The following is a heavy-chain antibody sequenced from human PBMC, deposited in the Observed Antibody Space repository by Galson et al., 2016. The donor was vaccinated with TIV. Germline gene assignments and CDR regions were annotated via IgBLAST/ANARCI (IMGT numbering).Heavy chain of an antibody. J-gene: IGHJ1*01. CDR2: IKQDESEK. Sequence: SLRLSCAASGFTFSTYWMSCVRQAPGKGLEWVANIKQDESEKYYVDSVKGRFTISRDNAKNSVYLEMNSLRVEDTAVYYCARGGLSFFQYWGQGTLVTVSS. CDR3: ARGGLSFFQY. CDR1: GFTFSTYW. V-gene: IGHV3-7*01. D-gene: IGHD2-2*01.